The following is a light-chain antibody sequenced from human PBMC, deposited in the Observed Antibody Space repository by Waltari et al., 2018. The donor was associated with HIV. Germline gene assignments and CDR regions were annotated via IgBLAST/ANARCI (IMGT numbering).Light chain of an antibody. J-gene: IGLJ1*01. V-gene: IGLV3-19*01. Sequence: SSELTQDPAVSVALGQTVRITCQGDSLRTYYASWYQQKPGQAPVLVFFGKNNRPSGIPDRFSGSTSGNTASFTITGAQAEDEADYYCNSRDSSGDLYVFGTATKVTVL. CDR3: NSRDSSGDLYV. CDR1: SLRTYY. CDR2: GKN.